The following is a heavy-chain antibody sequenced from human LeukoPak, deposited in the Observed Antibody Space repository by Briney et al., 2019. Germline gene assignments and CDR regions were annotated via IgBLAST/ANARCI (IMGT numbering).Heavy chain of an antibody. D-gene: IGHD1-26*01. J-gene: IGHJ4*02. Sequence: PGTSLRLSCVASGFTFETYTMYWVRQAPGKGLEWVTVITNDGRHRYYADSVRGRFTISRDNSKSTLYLQMNSLRADDTAVYYCAKGGSYDRQLDYWGQGTLVTVSS. V-gene: IGHV3-30*04. CDR3: AKGGSYDRQLDY. CDR1: GFTFETYT. CDR2: ITNDGRHR.